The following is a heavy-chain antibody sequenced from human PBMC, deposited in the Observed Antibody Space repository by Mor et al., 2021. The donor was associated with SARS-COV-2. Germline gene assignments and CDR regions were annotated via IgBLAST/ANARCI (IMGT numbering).Heavy chain of an antibody. J-gene: IGHJ4*01. CDR3: ARDCWFYSFFY. D-gene: IGHD4-4*01. CDR2: ITNTGDAT. V-gene: IGHV3-23*01. Sequence: VRQAPGKGPEWVSAITNTGDATYYTDSLKGRFTISRDISLIMLFLHINCLSAEDTAIYFCARDCWFYSFFYWV.